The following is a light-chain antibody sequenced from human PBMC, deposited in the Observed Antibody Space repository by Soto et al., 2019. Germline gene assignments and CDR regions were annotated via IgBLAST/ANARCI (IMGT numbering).Light chain of an antibody. CDR1: QSIGTW. CDR2: DAS. V-gene: IGKV1-5*01. CDR3: QQYNSYPWT. Sequence: DIQMTQSPSTLSASVGDRVTITCRASQSIGTWLAWYQQKPGKAPKVLISDASSLESGVPSRFSGSGSGTEFTLTINTLQPDDFATYYCQQYNSYPWTFGQGTKVEIK. J-gene: IGKJ1*01.